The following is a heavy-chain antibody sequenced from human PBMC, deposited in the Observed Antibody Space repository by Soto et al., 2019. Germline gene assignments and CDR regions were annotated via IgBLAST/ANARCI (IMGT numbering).Heavy chain of an antibody. V-gene: IGHV1-18*04. Sequence: ASVKVSCKASGYTFTSYGISWVRQAPGQGLEWMGWISAYNGNTNYAQKLQGRVTMTTDTSTSTAYMELRSLRSDDTAVYYCARGITIFGVVITNWFDPWGQGTLVTVSS. CDR2: ISAYNGNT. CDR3: ARGITIFGVVITNWFDP. J-gene: IGHJ5*02. D-gene: IGHD3-3*01. CDR1: GYTFTSYG.